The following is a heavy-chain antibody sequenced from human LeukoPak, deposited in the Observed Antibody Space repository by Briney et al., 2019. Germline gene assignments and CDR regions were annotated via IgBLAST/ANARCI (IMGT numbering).Heavy chain of an antibody. CDR2: FFHSGHT. CDR3: ARDLLGSEQQMDPFDY. V-gene: IGHV4-38-2*02. J-gene: IGHJ4*02. CDR1: GYSISSGFY. D-gene: IGHD6-13*01. Sequence: PSETLSLTCTVSGYSISSGFYWGWIRQPPGKGLEWIGSFFHSGHTYYNPSLESRVTISVDTSKNHLSLRLSSVTAADTAVYYCARDLLGSEQQMDPFDYWGQGTLVTVSS.